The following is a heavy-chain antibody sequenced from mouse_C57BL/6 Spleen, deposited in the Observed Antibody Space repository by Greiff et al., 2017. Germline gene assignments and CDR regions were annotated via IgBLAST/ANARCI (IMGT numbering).Heavy chain of an antibody. Sequence: EVMLVESGGGLVKPGGSLKLSCAASGFTFSDSGMHWVRQAPEKGLEWVAYISSGGSTIYYADTVKGRFTISRDNAKTTLFLQMTSLRSEDEAMYYCSRKGYSFYAMDYWGQGTSVTVSS. CDR1: GFTFSDSG. CDR2: ISSGGSTI. D-gene: IGHD3-1*01. CDR3: SRKGYSFYAMDY. V-gene: IGHV5-17*01. J-gene: IGHJ4*01.